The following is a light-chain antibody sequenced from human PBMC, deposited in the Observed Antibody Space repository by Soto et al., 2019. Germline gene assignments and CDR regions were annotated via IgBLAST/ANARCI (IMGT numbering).Light chain of an antibody. V-gene: IGLV1-44*01. CDR3: ASWDDSLHGYV. Sequence: QSVLTQPPSASGTPGQRVSVSCSGISSNIGSNAVNWYQQLPGTAPKLLIYNNDQRPSGVPDRFSGSKSGTSASLAISGLQSEDEADYYCASWDDSLHGYVFGIGTKVTVL. CDR1: SSNIGSNA. CDR2: NND. J-gene: IGLJ1*01.